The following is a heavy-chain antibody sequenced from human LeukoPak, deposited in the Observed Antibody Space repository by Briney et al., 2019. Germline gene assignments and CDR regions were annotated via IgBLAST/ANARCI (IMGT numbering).Heavy chain of an antibody. CDR1: GGSISSGGYY. J-gene: IGHJ4*02. CDR2: IYYSGST. CDR3: ARADVNYYVSSGYYYYFDY. Sequence: SQTLSLTCTVSGGSISSGGYYWSWIRQHPGKGLEWIGYIYYSGSTYYNPSLKSRVTISVDTSKNQFSLKLSSVTAADTAVYYCARADVNYYVSSGYYYYFDYWGQGTLVTVSS. D-gene: IGHD3-22*01. V-gene: IGHV4-31*03.